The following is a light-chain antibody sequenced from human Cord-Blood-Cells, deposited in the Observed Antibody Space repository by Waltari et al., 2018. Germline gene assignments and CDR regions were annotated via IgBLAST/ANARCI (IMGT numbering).Light chain of an antibody. CDR3: CSYAGSSTLV. CDR1: SSDVGSCNL. Sequence: QSALTQPAPVSGSPGQPLPISCTGTSSDVGSCNLVSWYQQHPGKAPKLIIYEVSKRPSGVSNRFSGSKSGNTASLTSSGLQAEDEADYYCCSYAGSSTLVFGGGTKLTVL. V-gene: IGLV2-23*02. J-gene: IGLJ2*01. CDR2: EVS.